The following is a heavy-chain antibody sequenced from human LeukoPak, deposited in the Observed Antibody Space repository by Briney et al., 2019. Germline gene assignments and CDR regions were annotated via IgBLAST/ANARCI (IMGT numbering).Heavy chain of an antibody. D-gene: IGHD5-18*01. V-gene: IGHV4-30-2*01. CDR2: IYHSQST. J-gene: IGHJ5*02. CDR3: ARGDSRPDH. CDR1: GGSISSGGYS. Sequence: PSETLSLTCAVSGGSISSGGYSWSWIRQPPGKGLEWIGYIYHSQSTNYNPSLKSRVTISEDRSKNQFSLKLSSVTAADTAVYYCARGDSRPDHWGQGILVTVSS.